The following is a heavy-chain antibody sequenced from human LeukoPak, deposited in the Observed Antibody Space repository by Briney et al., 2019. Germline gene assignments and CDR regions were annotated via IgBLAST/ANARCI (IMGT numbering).Heavy chain of an antibody. D-gene: IGHD2-2*01. J-gene: IGHJ4*02. CDR1: GYSISSGYY. Sequence: PSETLSLTCAVSGYSISSGYYWGWIRQPPGKGLEWIGSIYPSGSTYYNPSLKSRVPIPVDTSKNQFSLKPNSVTAADQAVLYCARQRSSTSTVDYWGQGTLVTVSS. CDR3: ARQRSSTSTVDY. CDR2: IYPSGST. V-gene: IGHV4-38-2*01.